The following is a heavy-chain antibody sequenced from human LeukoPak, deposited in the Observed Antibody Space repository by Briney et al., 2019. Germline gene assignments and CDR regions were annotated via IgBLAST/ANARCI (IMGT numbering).Heavy chain of an antibody. CDR2: ISYDGSNK. J-gene: IGHJ3*02. Sequence: GRSLRLSCAASGFTFSSYGMHWVRQAPGKGLEWVAVISYDGSNKYYADSVKGRFTISRDNSKNTLYLQMNSLRAEDTAVYYCAKVEGIEYYDSSGYFRYHDAFDIWGQGTMVTVSS. V-gene: IGHV3-30*18. D-gene: IGHD3-22*01. CDR3: AKVEGIEYYDSSGYFRYHDAFDI. CDR1: GFTFSSYG.